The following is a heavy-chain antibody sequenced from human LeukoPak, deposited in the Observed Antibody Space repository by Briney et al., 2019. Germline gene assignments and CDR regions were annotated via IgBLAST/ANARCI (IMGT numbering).Heavy chain of an antibody. D-gene: IGHD5-18*01. J-gene: IGHJ4*02. CDR1: GFTFSTYS. CDR2: ISSRTGTI. Sequence: GGSLRLSCAASGFTFSTYSMNWIRQAPGKGLEWVSYISSRTGTIFYADSVKGRFTISRDNAKNSLYLQMNSLRAEDTAVYYCASPGSVGDTGMPDYWGQGTLVTVSS. V-gene: IGHV3-48*01. CDR3: ASPGSVGDTGMPDY.